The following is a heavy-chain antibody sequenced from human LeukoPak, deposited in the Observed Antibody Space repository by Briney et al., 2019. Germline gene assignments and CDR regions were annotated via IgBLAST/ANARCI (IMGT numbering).Heavy chain of an antibody. CDR1: GFTFSSFA. J-gene: IGHJ4*02. CDR2: ISDDGSKK. CDR3: SREGEDDFWSAFDY. V-gene: IGHV3-30*01. D-gene: IGHD3-3*01. Sequence: VVVPCAACGFTFSSFAMHWVRQAPGKGLEWVAVISDDGSKKHYADSLKDRFAISRDNSKNTLYLQMNSLRGEDTAVYYCSREGEDDFWSAFDYWGQGTLVTVSS.